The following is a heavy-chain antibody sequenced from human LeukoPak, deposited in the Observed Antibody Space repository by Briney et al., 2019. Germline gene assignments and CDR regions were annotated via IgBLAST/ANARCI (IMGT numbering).Heavy chain of an antibody. CDR1: GGSISSSSYY. V-gene: IGHV4-39*07. CDR3: ARATYYYGSGSQNFDY. D-gene: IGHD3-10*01. Sequence: SETLSLTCTVSGGSISSSSYYWGWIRQPPGKGLEWIGSIYYSGSTYYNPSLKSRVTISVDTSKNQFSLKLSSVTAADTAVYYCARATYYYGSGSQNFDYWGQGTLVTVSS. J-gene: IGHJ4*02. CDR2: IYYSGST.